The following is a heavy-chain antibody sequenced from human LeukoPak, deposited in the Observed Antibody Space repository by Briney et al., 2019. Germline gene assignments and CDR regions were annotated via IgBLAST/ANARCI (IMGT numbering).Heavy chain of an antibody. Sequence: PGRSLRLSCAASGFTFSSYGMHWVRRAPGKGLEWVANIKQDGSEKYYVDSVKGRFTISRDNAKNSLYLQMNSLRAEDTAVYYCARDRPLTIFDYWGQGTLVTVSS. CDR1: GFTFSSYG. CDR2: IKQDGSEK. V-gene: IGHV3-7*01. J-gene: IGHJ4*02. CDR3: ARDRPLTIFDY. D-gene: IGHD5-24*01.